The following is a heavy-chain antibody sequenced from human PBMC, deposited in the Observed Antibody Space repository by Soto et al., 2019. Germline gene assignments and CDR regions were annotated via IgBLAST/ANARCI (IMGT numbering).Heavy chain of an antibody. CDR3: ASRPPYYYDSSGYFQY. D-gene: IGHD3-22*01. J-gene: IGHJ4*02. V-gene: IGHV1-58*01. Sequence: SVKVSCKASGFTFTSSAVQWVRQARGQRLEWIGWIVVGSGNTNYAQKFQERVTITRDMSTSTAYMELSSLRSEDTAVYYCASRPPYYYDSSGYFQYWGQGTLVTVSS. CDR2: IVVGSGNT. CDR1: GFTFTSSA.